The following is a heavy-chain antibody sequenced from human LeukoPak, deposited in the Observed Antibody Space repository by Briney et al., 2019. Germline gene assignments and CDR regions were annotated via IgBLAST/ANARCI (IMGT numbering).Heavy chain of an antibody. J-gene: IGHJ5*02. V-gene: IGHV3-48*03. D-gene: IGHD3-22*01. Sequence: PGGSLRLSCAASGFTFSSYKRNWVRQAPGKGLEWVSYISSSGSTIYYADSVKGRFTISRDNAKNSLYLQMNSLRAEDTAVYYCAREMSGYYTWGQGTLVTVSS. CDR2: ISSSGSTI. CDR1: GFTFSSYK. CDR3: AREMSGYYT.